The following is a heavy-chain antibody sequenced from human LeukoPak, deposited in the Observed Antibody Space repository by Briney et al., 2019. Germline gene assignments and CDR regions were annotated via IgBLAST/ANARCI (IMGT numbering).Heavy chain of an antibody. V-gene: IGHV3-23*01. CDR2: ISGSGGST. D-gene: IGHD6-19*01. Sequence: GGSLRLSCAGSGFTFSSYAMSWVRQAPGKGLEWVSAISGSGGSTYYADSVKGRFTTSRDNSKNTLYLQMNSLRAEDTAVYYCAKSYSSGFVPPIEEYFDYWGQETLVTVSS. CDR1: GFTFSSYA. J-gene: IGHJ4*02. CDR3: AKSYSSGFVPPIEEYFDY.